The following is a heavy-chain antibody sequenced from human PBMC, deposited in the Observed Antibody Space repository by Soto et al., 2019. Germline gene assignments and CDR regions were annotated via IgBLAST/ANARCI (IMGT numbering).Heavy chain of an antibody. V-gene: IGHV1-8*01. CDR1: GYTFTSYD. J-gene: IGHJ6*02. D-gene: IGHD1-1*01. CDR3: ARGVDAGVDV. Sequence: QVQLVQSGAEVTKPGASVKVSCKASGYTFTSYDINWVRQATGQGLEWMGWMSPNSGATGYAQKFQGRVTMTRDTSISTVYMELSNLRSEDTAIYYCARGVDAGVDVWGQWSTVTVSS. CDR2: MSPNSGAT.